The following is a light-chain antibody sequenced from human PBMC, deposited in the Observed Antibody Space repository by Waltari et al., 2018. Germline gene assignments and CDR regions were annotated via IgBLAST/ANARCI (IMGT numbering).Light chain of an antibody. CDR3: QQYNDWPPVT. V-gene: IGKV3-15*01. CDR1: QSVSSN. J-gene: IGKJ4*01. CDR2: GVS. Sequence: TVMTQSPVALSVSPGERVTLSCRASQSVSSNLAWYQQKPVQAPRLLIYGVSTSATGIPARFSGSGSGTEFTLTISSLQSEDFAVYYYQQYNDWPPVTFGGGTKVEIK.